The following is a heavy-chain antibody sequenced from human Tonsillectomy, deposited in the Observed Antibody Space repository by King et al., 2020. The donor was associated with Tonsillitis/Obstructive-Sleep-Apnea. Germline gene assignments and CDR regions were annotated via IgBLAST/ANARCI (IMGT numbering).Heavy chain of an antibody. CDR2: VSASGAGT. J-gene: IGHJ4*02. CDR1: GFTFDSYA. V-gene: IGHV3-23*04. CDR3: AKEMQLGKPFDY. Sequence: VQLVESGGGLVQPGGSLRLSCAASGFTFDSYAVSWVRQAPGKGLEWVSAVSASGAGTYYADSVKGRFTISRDNSKNTLYLQLNSLRAEDTAVYHCAKEMQLGKPFDYWGQGTPVTVSS. D-gene: IGHD5-24*01.